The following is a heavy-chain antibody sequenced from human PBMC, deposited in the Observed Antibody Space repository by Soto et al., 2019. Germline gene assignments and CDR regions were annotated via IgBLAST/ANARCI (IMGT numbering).Heavy chain of an antibody. V-gene: IGHV1-2*04. CDR3: ARGGAPHRSSPLNYSSGLTAFDT. CDR1: GYTFTGYY. D-gene: IGHD3-22*01. Sequence: ASVKVSCKASGYTFTGYYMHWVRQAPGQGLEWMGWINPNSGGTNYAQKFQGWVTMTRDTSISTAYMELSRLRSDDTAVYYCARGGAPHRSSPLNYSSGLTAFDTWGQGTMVTVSS. CDR2: INPNSGGT. J-gene: IGHJ3*02.